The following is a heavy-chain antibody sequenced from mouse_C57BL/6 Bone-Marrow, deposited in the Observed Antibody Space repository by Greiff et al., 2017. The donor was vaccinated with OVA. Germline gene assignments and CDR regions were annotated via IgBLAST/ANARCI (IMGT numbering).Heavy chain of an antibody. Sequence: QVQLQQSGAELVRPGASVKLSCKASGYTFTDYYINWVKQRPGQGLEWIARIYPGSGNTYYNEKFKGKATLTAEKSSSTAYMQLSSLTSEDSAVYFCATNWDGPYYFDYWGQGTTLTVSS. D-gene: IGHD4-1*01. J-gene: IGHJ2*01. CDR2: IYPGSGNT. V-gene: IGHV1-76*01. CDR3: ATNWDGPYYFDY. CDR1: GYTFTDYY.